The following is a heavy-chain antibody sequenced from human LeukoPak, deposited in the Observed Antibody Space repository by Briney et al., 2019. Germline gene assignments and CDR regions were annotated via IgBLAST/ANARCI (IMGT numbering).Heavy chain of an antibody. J-gene: IGHJ5*02. V-gene: IGHV1-46*01. Sequence: ASVKVSCKASGYTFTGYYMHWVRQAPGQGLEWMGWINPSGSSTLYAQKFQGRITMTRDMSTTTDYMELSSLTYDDTAVYYCARDNSVGDVAWWFDPWGQGTLVTISS. CDR2: INPSGSST. CDR3: ARDNSVGDVAWWFDP. D-gene: IGHD1-26*01. CDR1: GYTFTGYY.